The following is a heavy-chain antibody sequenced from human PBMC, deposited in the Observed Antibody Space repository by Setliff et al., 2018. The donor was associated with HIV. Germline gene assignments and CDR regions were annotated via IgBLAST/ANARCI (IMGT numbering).Heavy chain of an antibody. D-gene: IGHD2-21*01. J-gene: IGHJ6*03. Sequence: PSETLSLTCTVSGGSISSYYWSWIRQPPGKGLEWIGYIYTSGSTNYNPSLKSRVTISVDTSKNTLYLQTNSLRTEDTAMYYCAKDGGDYNLDYYYYYMDVWGKGTTVTVSS. V-gene: IGHV4-59*01. CDR1: GGSISSYY. CDR3: AKDGGDYNLDYYYYYMDV. CDR2: IYTSGST.